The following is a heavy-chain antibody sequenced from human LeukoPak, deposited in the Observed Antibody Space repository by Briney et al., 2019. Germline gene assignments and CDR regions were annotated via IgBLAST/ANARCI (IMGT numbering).Heavy chain of an antibody. D-gene: IGHD6-13*01. CDR1: GGSISSSSYY. CDR2: IYYSGST. J-gene: IGHJ4*02. CDR3: ARGIAAHRADY. V-gene: IGHV4-61*05. Sequence: SETLSLTCTVSGGSISSSSYYWGWIRQPPGKGLEWIGYIYYSGSTNYNPSLKSRVTISVDTSKNQFSLKLSSVAAADTAVYHCARGIAAHRADYWGQGTLVTVSS.